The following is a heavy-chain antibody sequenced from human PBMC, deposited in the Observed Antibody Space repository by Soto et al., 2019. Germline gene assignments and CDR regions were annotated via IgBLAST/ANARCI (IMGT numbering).Heavy chain of an antibody. Sequence: SETLSLTCAVYGGSLSGYFWNWIRQSPGKGLEWIGEINHGGTTNYNPSLKSRVTMSLDTSKNQFSLRLTSVTAADTAVYYCARQGWDSSYYGDDFWGQGTLVTVSS. D-gene: IGHD3-22*01. V-gene: IGHV4-34*01. CDR2: INHGGTT. J-gene: IGHJ4*02. CDR1: GGSLSGYF. CDR3: ARQGWDSSYYGDDF.